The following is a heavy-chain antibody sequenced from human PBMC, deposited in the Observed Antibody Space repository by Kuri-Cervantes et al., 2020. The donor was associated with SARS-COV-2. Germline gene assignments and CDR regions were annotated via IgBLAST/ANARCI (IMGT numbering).Heavy chain of an antibody. Sequence: LRLSCSVSAGSMSSSSHNWGWNRQSPEKGLEWIGYIYHSGSTYYNPSLKSRVTISVDRSKNQFSLKLSSVTAADTAVYYCARYCSSTSCYGGAFDYWGQGTLVTVSS. V-gene: IGHV4-30-2*06. CDR1: AGSMSSSSHN. J-gene: IGHJ4*02. CDR2: IYHSGST. CDR3: ARYCSSTSCYGGAFDY. D-gene: IGHD2-2*01.